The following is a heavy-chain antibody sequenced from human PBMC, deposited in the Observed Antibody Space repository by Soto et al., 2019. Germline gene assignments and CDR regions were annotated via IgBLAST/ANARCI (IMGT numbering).Heavy chain of an antibody. D-gene: IGHD1-26*01. V-gene: IGHV2-5*01. CDR1: GFSISTTKVG. CDR3: EHGGPVGSASFDY. J-gene: IGHJ4*02. CDR2: IYWNDDK. Sequence: QITLKESGPPLVKPTQTLTLTCTFSGFSISTTKVGVGWIRQPPGKALEWLALIYWNDDKRYSPSLKIRHTIINHPPKNQVVLTMTNKEPVNTATYCCEHGGPVGSASFDYWGQGTLVTVSS.